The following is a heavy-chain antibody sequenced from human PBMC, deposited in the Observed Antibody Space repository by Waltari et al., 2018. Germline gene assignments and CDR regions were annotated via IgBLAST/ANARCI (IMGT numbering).Heavy chain of an antibody. CDR2: MNHNRVT. V-gene: IGHV4-34*01. Sequence: QVQLQQWGAGLLKPSETLSLTCAEYGGSCSGDFGSGIRQTPGNGLEWIGEMNHNRVTTYNPSLKRRVTVSVETSKRQFSLRLGSVTAADTAVYFCARRAGQGIGPKYHFYGIDVWGQGTTVTVSS. D-gene: IGHD6-19*01. CDR1: GGSCSGDF. CDR3: ARRAGQGIGPKYHFYGIDV. J-gene: IGHJ6*02.